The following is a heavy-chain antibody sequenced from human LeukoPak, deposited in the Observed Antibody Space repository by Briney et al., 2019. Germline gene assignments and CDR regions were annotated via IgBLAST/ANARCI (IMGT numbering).Heavy chain of an antibody. CDR1: GDSVSSNSAA. CDR2: TYYRSKWYN. CDR3: ARDRGDGYDSSGYYYGRYYYYGMDV. J-gene: IGHJ6*02. D-gene: IGHD3-22*01. V-gene: IGHV6-1*01. Sequence: SQTLSLTCAISGDSVSSNSAAWNWFRQSPSRGLEWLGRTYYRSKWYNDYAVSVKSRITINPDTSKNQFSLQLNSVTPEDTAVYYCARDRGDGYDSSGYYYGRYYYYGMDVWGQGTTVTVSS.